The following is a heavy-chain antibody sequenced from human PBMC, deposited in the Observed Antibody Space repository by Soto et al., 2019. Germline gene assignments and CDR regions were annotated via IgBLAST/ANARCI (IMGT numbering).Heavy chain of an antibody. CDR2: IYATGTT. J-gene: IGHJ5*02. Sequence: PSETLSLTXTVSGPSISGFYCSCIRQSAGKGLEWIGRIYATGTTDYNPSLKSRVMMSVDTSKKQFSLKLRSVTAADTAVYYCVRDGTKTLRDWFDPWGQGISVTVSS. D-gene: IGHD1-1*01. CDR3: VRDGTKTLRDWFDP. CDR1: GPSISGFY. V-gene: IGHV4-4*07.